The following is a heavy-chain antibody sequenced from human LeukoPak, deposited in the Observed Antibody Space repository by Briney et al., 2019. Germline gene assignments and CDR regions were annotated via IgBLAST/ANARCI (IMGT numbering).Heavy chain of an antibody. J-gene: IGHJ4*02. V-gene: IGHV3-23*01. CDR2: ISVSGNT. CDR3: AKDSDLHCSGGSCTNFDY. CDR1: GFTLSSYA. Sequence: GGSLRLSCAASGFTLSSYAMSWVRQGPGKGLEWVSAISVSGNTYHADSVKGRFTISRDSSKNTLYLQMNSLRAGDAAVYYCAKDSDLHCSGGSCTNFDYWGQGTLVTVSS. D-gene: IGHD2-15*01.